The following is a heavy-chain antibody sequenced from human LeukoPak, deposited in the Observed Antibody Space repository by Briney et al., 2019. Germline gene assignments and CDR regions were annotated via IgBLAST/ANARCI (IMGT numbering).Heavy chain of an antibody. CDR1: GFTFSNYA. V-gene: IGHV3-23*01. CDR2: VSSSGNSA. Sequence: GGSLRLSCATSGFTFSNYAMGWVRQAPGKGLEWVSAVSSSGNSAVYTDSVRGRFTISRDNSKNTILLQMNSLRAEDTAVYYCARGAARLGSDYWGQGTLVTVSS. CDR3: ARGAARLGSDY. D-gene: IGHD6-6*01. J-gene: IGHJ4*02.